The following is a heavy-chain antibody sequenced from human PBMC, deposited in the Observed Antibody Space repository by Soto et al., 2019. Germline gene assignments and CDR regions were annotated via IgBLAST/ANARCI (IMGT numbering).Heavy chain of an antibody. V-gene: IGHV3-30*18. D-gene: IGHD3-16*02. CDR1: GFTFNSYG. CDR2: ISYDGRDK. J-gene: IGHJ4*02. Sequence: QVRLVESGGGMVQPRRSLRLSCAASGFTFNSYGMHWVRQAPGKGLEWVAVISYDGRDKYYADSVKGRFTISRDESKNTLYLQMNSLRVEDTAVYYCAKDPDDYVWGSYRYSLPDYWGQGTLVTVSS. CDR3: AKDPDDYVWGSYRYSLPDY.